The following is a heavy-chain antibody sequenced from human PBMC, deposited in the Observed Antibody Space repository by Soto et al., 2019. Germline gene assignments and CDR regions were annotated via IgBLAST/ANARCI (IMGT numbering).Heavy chain of an antibody. CDR2: ISHDGNDK. Sequence: VQLVESGGGLVKPGGSLRLSCAASGFTFSPYTMHWVRQTPGKGLEWVAVISHDGNDKSYADSVKGRFTISRDNSKNTLYLQMNSPRAEDTALYYCARGGGFCGADCYKGGIDYWGQGTLVTVSS. CDR3: ARGGGFCGADCYKGGIDY. CDR1: GFTFSPYT. J-gene: IGHJ4*02. V-gene: IGHV3-30-3*01. D-gene: IGHD2-21*02.